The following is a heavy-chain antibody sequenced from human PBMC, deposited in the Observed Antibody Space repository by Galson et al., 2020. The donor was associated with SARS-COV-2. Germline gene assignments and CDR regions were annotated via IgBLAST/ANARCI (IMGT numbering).Heavy chain of an antibody. V-gene: IGHV3-53*01. CDR1: GFTVSNNY. Sequence: GESLKISCAASGFTVSNNYMSWVRQAPGKGLEWVSVIYSVGTTYYADSVKGRFIISRDKNKNILYLQMNSLRAEDTAVYYCATSPTAGYWGQGTLVTVSS. CDR3: ATSPTAGY. CDR2: IYSVGTT. J-gene: IGHJ4*02.